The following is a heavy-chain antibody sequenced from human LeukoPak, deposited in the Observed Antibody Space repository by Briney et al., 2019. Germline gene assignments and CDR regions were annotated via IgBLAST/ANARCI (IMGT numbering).Heavy chain of an antibody. V-gene: IGHV4-39*01. CDR2: IYHSGRT. J-gene: IGHJ3*01. CDR3: GRHGYSSVDV. CDR1: GFTFSSYW. Sequence: GSLRLSCAASGFTFSSYWMSWVRQPPGKGLEWIGSIYHSGRTYYNPSLKSRVTISLDTSKNQFSLKLNSVTAVDTAMYYCGRHGYSSVDVWGQGTMVAVSS. D-gene: IGHD6-19*01.